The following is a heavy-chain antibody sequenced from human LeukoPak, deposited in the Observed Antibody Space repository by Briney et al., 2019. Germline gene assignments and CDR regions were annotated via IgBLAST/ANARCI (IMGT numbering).Heavy chain of an antibody. J-gene: IGHJ4*02. CDR2: IYPGDSDI. D-gene: IGHD2-2*01. V-gene: IGHV5-51*01. CDR1: GYSFISYW. CDR3: AKIDRQYCSRSSCYALDY. Sequence: GESLKISCKGSGYSFISYWIGWVRQMPGKGLEWMGIIYPGDSDIKYSPSFQGQVTISADESISTAYLQWSSLKASDTAIYYCAKIDRQYCSRSSCYALDYWGQGTQVTVSS.